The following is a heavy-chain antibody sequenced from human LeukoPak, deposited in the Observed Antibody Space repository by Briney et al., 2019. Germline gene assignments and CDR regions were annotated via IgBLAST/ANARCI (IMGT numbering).Heavy chain of an antibody. J-gene: IGHJ4*02. D-gene: IGHD1-1*01. CDR2: IHTSGST. V-gene: IGHV4-4*09. CDR1: GGSISSYY. CDR3: ARLYWNLHCFAY. Sequence: SETLSLTCTVSGGSISSYYWSWIRQPPGKRLQWIGYIHTSGSTNYNPSLKSRVTISLDTSKKQFSLKLSSVTAADTAVYYCARLYWNLHCFAYWGQGALVTVSS.